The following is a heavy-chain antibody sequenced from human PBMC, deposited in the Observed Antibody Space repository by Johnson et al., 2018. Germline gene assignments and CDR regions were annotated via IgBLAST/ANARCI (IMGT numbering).Heavy chain of an antibody. Sequence: VQLVESGGGLVQPGGSLKLSCAASGFTFSGSTMHWVRQASGKGLEWLGRIRSKPNNYATAYAASVKGRFTISRDDSKNTAYLQMNSLKTEDTAVYYCSSTVVTPGNDYWGQGTLVTVSS. CDR3: SSTVVTPGNDY. CDR2: IRSKPNNYAT. D-gene: IGHD4-23*01. J-gene: IGHJ4*02. CDR1: GFTFSGST. V-gene: IGHV3-73*01.